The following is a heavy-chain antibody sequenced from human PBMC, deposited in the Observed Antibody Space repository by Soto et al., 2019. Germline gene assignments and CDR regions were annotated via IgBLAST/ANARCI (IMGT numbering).Heavy chain of an antibody. CDR2: ISSRGGSV. D-gene: IGHD2-21*02. CDR1: GFTFSSYA. Sequence: EVQLLESGRDLGQPGGSQRLSCSVSGFTFSSYAMGWVRQAPGKGLEWVSVISSRGGSVYYADSVEGRFTISKDFSKNTVSLQMTGLRVDDTAVYYCARTRTAFYRYYFDSWGQGALVTVSS. CDR3: ARTRTAFYRYYFDS. V-gene: IGHV3-23*01. J-gene: IGHJ4*02.